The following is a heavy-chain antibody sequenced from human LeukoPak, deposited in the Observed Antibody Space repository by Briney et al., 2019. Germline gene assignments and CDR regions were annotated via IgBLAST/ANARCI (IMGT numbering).Heavy chain of an antibody. CDR3: ARMYSSSWTQYAFDI. Sequence: GASVKVSCKASGYTFTSYDINWVRQATGQGLEWMGWMNPNSGNTGYAQKFQGRVTMTRNTSIGTAYVELSSLRSEDTAVYYCARMYSSSWTQYAFDIWGQGTMVTVSS. CDR2: MNPNSGNT. D-gene: IGHD6-13*01. CDR1: GYTFTSYD. J-gene: IGHJ3*02. V-gene: IGHV1-8*01.